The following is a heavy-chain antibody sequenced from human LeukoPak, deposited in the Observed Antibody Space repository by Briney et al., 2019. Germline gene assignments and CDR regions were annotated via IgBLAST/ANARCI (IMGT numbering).Heavy chain of an antibody. Sequence: GESLKISCEGSGYSFPNYWITWVRQMPGKGLEWVGVIYPGDSHTRYSPSFQGQVTISADKSISTAHLQWTSLRASDTAIYYCARHGYNYGIHAFDIWGQGTLVTVSS. CDR2: IYPGDSHT. J-gene: IGHJ3*02. CDR1: GYSFPNYW. D-gene: IGHD5-18*01. V-gene: IGHV5-51*01. CDR3: ARHGYNYGIHAFDI.